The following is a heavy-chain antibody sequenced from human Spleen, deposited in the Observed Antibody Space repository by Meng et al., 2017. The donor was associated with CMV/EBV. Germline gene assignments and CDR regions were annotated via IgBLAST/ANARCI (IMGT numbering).Heavy chain of an antibody. V-gene: IGHV1-18*01. J-gene: IGHJ4*02. CDR3: ARGDNYYDSTGYYFVPRDPYYFDY. CDR2: ISAYNGNT. Sequence: INWVRQAPGQGLEWMGWISAYNGNTKYAQKFQGRVTLTTDSSTSTAYMELRSLRSDDTAVYYCARGDNYYDSTGYYFVPRDPYYFDYWGQGTLVTVSS. D-gene: IGHD3-22*01.